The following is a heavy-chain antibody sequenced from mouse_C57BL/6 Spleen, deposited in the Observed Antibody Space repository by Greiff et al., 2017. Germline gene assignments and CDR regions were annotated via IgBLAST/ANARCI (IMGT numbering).Heavy chain of an antibody. Sequence: QVQLQQPGAELVRPGSSVKLSCKASSYTFTSYWMHWVKQRPIQGLEWIGNIDPSDSETHYNQKFKDKATLTVDKSSSTAYMQLSSLTSEDSAVYYCARRDYYGSSYPFDYWGQGTTLTVSS. CDR2: IDPSDSET. D-gene: IGHD1-1*01. CDR1: SYTFTSYW. V-gene: IGHV1-52*01. J-gene: IGHJ2*01. CDR3: ARRDYYGSSYPFDY.